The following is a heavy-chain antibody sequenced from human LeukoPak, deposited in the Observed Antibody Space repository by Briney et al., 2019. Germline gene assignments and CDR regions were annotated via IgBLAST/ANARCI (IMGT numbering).Heavy chain of an antibody. CDR1: GYTFTGYY. V-gene: IGHV1-2*02. Sequence: GASVKVSCKASGYTFTGYYMHWVRQAPGQGLEWMGWINPNSGGTNYAQKFQGRVTMTRDTSISTAYMELRSLRSDDTAVYYCARDRLLRYFDWGDIWYFDYWGQGTLVTVSS. D-gene: IGHD3-9*01. CDR3: ARDRLLRYFDWGDIWYFDY. J-gene: IGHJ4*02. CDR2: INPNSGGT.